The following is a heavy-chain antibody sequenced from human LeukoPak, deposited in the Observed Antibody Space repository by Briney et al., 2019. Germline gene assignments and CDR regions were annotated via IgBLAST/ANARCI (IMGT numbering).Heavy chain of an antibody. CDR2: ISYDGSNK. Sequence: QSGGSLRLSCAASGFTFSSYAMHWVRQAPGKRLKWVAVISYDGSNKYYADSVKGRFTISRDNSKNTLYLQMNSLRAEDTAVYYCARGSSRYSSGWFPIWGQGTMVTVSS. J-gene: IGHJ3*02. D-gene: IGHD6-19*01. CDR3: ARGSSRYSSGWFPI. CDR1: GFTFSSYA. V-gene: IGHV3-30*01.